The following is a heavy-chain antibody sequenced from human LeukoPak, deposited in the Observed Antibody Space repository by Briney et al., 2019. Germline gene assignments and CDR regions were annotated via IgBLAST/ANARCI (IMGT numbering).Heavy chain of an antibody. Sequence: SETLSLTCTVSGGSISSYYWSWIRQPPGKGLEWIGYIYYSGSTNYNPSLKSRVTISVDTSKNQFSLKLSSVTAADTAVYYCARSDLRYSSGWYYFEYWGQGTLVTVSS. CDR2: IYYSGST. CDR1: GGSISSYY. CDR3: ARSDLRYSSGWYYFEY. V-gene: IGHV4-59*01. J-gene: IGHJ4*02. D-gene: IGHD6-19*01.